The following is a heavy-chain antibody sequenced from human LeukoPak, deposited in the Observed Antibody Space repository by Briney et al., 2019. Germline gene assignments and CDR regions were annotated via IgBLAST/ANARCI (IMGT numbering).Heavy chain of an antibody. D-gene: IGHD2-15*01. CDR3: ARGRYCSGGSCYPYYYYYYMDV. CDR2: IKQDGSEK. Sequence: GGSLRLSCAASEFTFPMYWMSWVRQAPGKGLEWVANIKQDGSEKYYVDSVKGRFTISRDNAKNSLYLQMNSLRAEDTAVYYCARGRYCSGGSCYPYYYYYYMDVWGKGTTVTVSS. V-gene: IGHV3-7*01. CDR1: EFTFPMYW. J-gene: IGHJ6*03.